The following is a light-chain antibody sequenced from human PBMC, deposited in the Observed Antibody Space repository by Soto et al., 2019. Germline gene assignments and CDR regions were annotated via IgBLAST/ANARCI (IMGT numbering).Light chain of an antibody. CDR2: DVS. Sequence: VLTQPRSVSGSPGQSVTISCTGTSSDVGGYNYVSWYQQHPGKAPKLMIYDVSKRPSGVPDRFSGSKSGNTASLTISGLQAEDEADYYCCSYAGSYTYVFGTGTKVTV. CDR3: CSYAGSYTYV. J-gene: IGLJ1*01. V-gene: IGLV2-11*01. CDR1: SSDVGGYNY.